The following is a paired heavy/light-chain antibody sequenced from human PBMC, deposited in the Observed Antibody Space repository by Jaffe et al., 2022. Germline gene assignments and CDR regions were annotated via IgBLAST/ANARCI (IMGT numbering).Heavy chain of an antibody. D-gene: IGHD3-9*01. J-gene: IGHJ3*02. CDR3: ARDWELVSTGYYTLHDAFDI. V-gene: IGHV7-4-1*02. CDR2: INTNTGNP. Sequence: QVQLVQSGSELKKPGASVKVSCKASGYTFTSYAMNWVRQAPGQGLEWMGWINTNTGNPTYAQGFTGRFVFSLDTSVSTAYLQISSLKAEDTAVYYCARDWELVSTGYYTLHDAFDIWGQGTMVTVSS. CDR1: GYTFTSYA.
Light chain of an antibody. V-gene: IGKV1-5*03. CDR1: QSISSW. Sequence: DIQMTQSPSTLSASVGDRVTITCRASQSISSWLAWYQQKPGKAPKLLIYKASSLESGVPSRFSGSGSGTEFTLTISSLQPDDFATYYCQQYKGAFGQGTKLEIK. CDR3: QQYKGA. J-gene: IGKJ2*01. CDR2: KAS.